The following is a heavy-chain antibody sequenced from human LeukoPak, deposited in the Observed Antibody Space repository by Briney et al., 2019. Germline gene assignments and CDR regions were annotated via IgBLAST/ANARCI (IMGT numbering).Heavy chain of an antibody. D-gene: IGHD1-20*01. J-gene: IGHJ4*02. V-gene: IGHV1-18*01. CDR2: VSAYNGNT. CDR1: GYTFTSDG. Sequence: ASVKVSCKASGYTFTSDGISWVRQAPGQGLKWMGWVSAYNGNTNYAQKLQGRVTMTTDPSTSTAYMELRSLRSDDTAVYYCARSITGTRNPFDYWGQGTLVTVSS. CDR3: ARSITGTRNPFDY.